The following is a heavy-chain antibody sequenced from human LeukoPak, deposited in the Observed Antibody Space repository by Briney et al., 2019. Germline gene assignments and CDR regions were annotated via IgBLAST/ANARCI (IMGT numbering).Heavy chain of an antibody. Sequence: PGRSLRLSCAASGFTFSSYGMHWVRQAPGKGLEWVSVISYDGSNKYYVDSVKGRFTISRDNSKTTLYLQMNSLRAEDTAVYYCARGGHHMDVWGKGTTVTVSS. CDR2: ISYDGSNK. J-gene: IGHJ6*03. V-gene: IGHV3-30*03. CDR1: GFTFSSYG. CDR3: ARGGHHMDV.